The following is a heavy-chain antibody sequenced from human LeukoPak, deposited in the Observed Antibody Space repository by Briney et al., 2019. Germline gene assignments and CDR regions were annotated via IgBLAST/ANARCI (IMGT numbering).Heavy chain of an antibody. CDR1: GGSISSGSYY. CDR3: ARDFGPYCGGACFPFDY. J-gene: IGHJ4*02. CDR2: IYTSGST. Sequence: SETLSLTCTVSGGSISSGSYYWSWIRQPAGKGLEWIGRIYTSGSTNYNPSLKSRVTISVDTSKNQFSLKLSSVTAADTAVYYCARDFGPYCGGACFPFDYWGQGTLVTVSS. V-gene: IGHV4-61*02. D-gene: IGHD2-21*02.